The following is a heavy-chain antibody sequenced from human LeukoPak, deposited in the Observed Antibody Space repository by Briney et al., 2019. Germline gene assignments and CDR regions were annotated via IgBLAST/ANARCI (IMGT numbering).Heavy chain of an antibody. CDR3: ARDTGYSNYDY. CDR2: INSDGTST. V-gene: IGHV3-74*01. CDR1: GFTFITYW. Sequence: GGSLRLSCAASGFTFITYWMHWVRQAPGKGLVWVSRINSDGTSTTYADSVKGQFTISRDNAKNTLYLQMNSLRADDTAMYYCARDTGYSNYDYWGQGTLVTVSS. J-gene: IGHJ4*02. D-gene: IGHD4-11*01.